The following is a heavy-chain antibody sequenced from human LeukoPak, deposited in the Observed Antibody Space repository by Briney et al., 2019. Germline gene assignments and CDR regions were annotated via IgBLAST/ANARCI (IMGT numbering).Heavy chain of an antibody. J-gene: IGHJ4*02. V-gene: IGHV3-15*01. CDR3: TTPDPFYYFDY. Sequence: GGSLRLSCAAFGFTFSNAWMSWVRQAPGKGLEWVGRIKSKTDGGTTDYAAPVKGRFTISRDDSKNTLYLQMNSLKTEDTAVYYCTTPDPFYYFDYWGQGTLVTVSS. D-gene: IGHD2/OR15-2a*01. CDR1: GFTFSNAW. CDR2: IKSKTDGGTT.